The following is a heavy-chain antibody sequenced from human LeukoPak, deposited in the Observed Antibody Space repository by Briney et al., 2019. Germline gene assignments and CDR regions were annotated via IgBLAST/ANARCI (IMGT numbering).Heavy chain of an antibody. Sequence: PSETLSLTCTVSGGSISSGSYYWSWIRQPAGKGLEWIGRIYTSGSTNYNPSLKSRVTISVDTSKNQFSLKLSSVTAADTAVYYCARVLRYFDWINWFDPWGQGTLVTVSS. CDR1: GGSISSGSYY. CDR2: IYTSGST. J-gene: IGHJ5*02. CDR3: ARVLRYFDWINWFDP. V-gene: IGHV4-61*02. D-gene: IGHD3-9*01.